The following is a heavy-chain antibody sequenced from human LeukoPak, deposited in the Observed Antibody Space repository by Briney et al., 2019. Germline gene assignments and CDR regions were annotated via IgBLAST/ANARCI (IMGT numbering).Heavy chain of an antibody. V-gene: IGHV1-46*01. Sequence: ASVKVSCKASGYSFTSHYMHWVRQAPGQGLEWMGLINPSGSSTLYAQKFQGRVTMTRDMSTTTDYMELSSLRSEDTAVYYCARDRVYDILTRTRMDAFDIWGQGTMVTVSS. CDR3: ARDRVYDILTRTRMDAFDI. J-gene: IGHJ3*02. D-gene: IGHD3-9*01. CDR2: INPSGSST. CDR1: GYSFTSHY.